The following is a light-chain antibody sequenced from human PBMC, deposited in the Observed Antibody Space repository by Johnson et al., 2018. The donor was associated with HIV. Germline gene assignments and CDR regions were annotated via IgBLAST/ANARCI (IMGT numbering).Light chain of an antibody. CDR3: GTWDSSLSARV. CDR1: NSNIGNNF. CDR2: DNN. V-gene: IGLV1-51*01. Sequence: QSVLTQPPSVSAAPGQKVTISCSEINSNIGNNFVSWYQQLPGTAPKLLIYDNNKRPSGIPDRFSGSKSGTSATLGITGLQTGDEADYYCGTWDSSLSARVFGTGTKVTVL. J-gene: IGLJ1*01.